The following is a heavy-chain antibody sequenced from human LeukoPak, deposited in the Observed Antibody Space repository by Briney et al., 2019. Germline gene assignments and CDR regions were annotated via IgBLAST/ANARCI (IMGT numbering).Heavy chain of an antibody. V-gene: IGHV4-59*08. J-gene: IGHJ6*02. CDR1: GGSISSYY. Sequence: PSETLSLTCTVSGGSISSYYWSWIRQPPGKGLEWIGYIYYSGSTNYNPSLKSRVTISVDTSKNQFSLKLSSVTAADTAVYYCARLIDMVYYGMGVWGQGTTVTVSS. D-gene: IGHD3-10*01. CDR3: ARLIDMVYYGMGV. CDR2: IYYSGST.